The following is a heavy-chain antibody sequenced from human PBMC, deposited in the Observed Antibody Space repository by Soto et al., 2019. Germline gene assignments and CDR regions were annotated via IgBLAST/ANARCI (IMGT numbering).Heavy chain of an antibody. Sequence: GASVKVSCKASGGTFSSYAISWVRQAPGQGLEWMGGIIPIFGTANYAQKFQGRVTITADESTSTAYMELSSLRSEDTAVYYCARDESCSGGSCYSYNWFDPWGQGTLVTVSS. V-gene: IGHV1-69*13. CDR1: GGTFSSYA. CDR3: ARDESCSGGSCYSYNWFDP. CDR2: IIPIFGTA. D-gene: IGHD2-15*01. J-gene: IGHJ5*02.